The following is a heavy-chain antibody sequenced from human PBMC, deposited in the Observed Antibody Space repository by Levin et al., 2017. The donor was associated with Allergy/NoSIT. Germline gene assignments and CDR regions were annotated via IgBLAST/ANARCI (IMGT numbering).Heavy chain of an antibody. J-gene: IGHJ4*02. CDR3: AREDGSTFDF. CDR1: GGSISGGGYH. CDR2: IYYSGST. Sequence: SQTLSLPCTVSGGSISGGGYHWTWIRQHPEKGLEWIGYIYYSGSTFYNPSLKSRLMISVDTSKNQFSLNVSSVTAADTAVYYCAREDGSTFDFWGQGALVSVAS. D-gene: IGHD2-2*03. V-gene: IGHV4-31*03.